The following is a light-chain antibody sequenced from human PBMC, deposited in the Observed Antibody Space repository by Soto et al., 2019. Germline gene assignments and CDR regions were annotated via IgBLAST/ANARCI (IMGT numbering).Light chain of an antibody. J-gene: IGKJ2*01. V-gene: IGKV3-20*01. Sequence: EIVLTQSPGTLSLSPRERATLSCRASQSVSSTYLAWYQHKPGQAPRLLIYGASSRATGIPDRFSGSGSGTDFTLTISRLEPEDFAVYYCQQFGNSRYSFGQGTKVDIK. CDR3: QQFGNSRYS. CDR2: GAS. CDR1: QSVSSTY.